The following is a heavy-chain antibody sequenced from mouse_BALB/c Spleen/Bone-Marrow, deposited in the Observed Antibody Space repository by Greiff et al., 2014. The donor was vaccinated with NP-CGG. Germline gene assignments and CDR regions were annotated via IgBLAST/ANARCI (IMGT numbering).Heavy chain of an antibody. V-gene: IGHV14-3*02. D-gene: IGHD1-1*01. CDR1: GFNIKDTY. Sequence: EVQLVESGAELVKPGASVKLSCTASGFNIKDTYMHWVEQRPEQGLEWIGRIDPANGNTKYDPKFQGKATITADTSSNTAYLQLSSLTSEDTAVYYCALYYYGSSGFAYWGQGTLVTVSA. J-gene: IGHJ3*01. CDR3: ALYYYGSSGFAY. CDR2: IDPANGNT.